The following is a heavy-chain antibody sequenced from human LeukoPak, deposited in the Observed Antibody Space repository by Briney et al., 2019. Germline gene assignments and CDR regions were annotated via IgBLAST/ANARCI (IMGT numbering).Heavy chain of an antibody. CDR3: ARSLITHDS. J-gene: IGHJ4*02. D-gene: IGHD3-16*01. CDR2: IKKDGSQT. Sequence: GGTLRLSCALSGYTISNYWMTGLREAPGKGVEWVANIKKDGSQTYYVHSVKGRFTTSRDNAQNSLYLQMNSLRAEDTAVYYCARSLITHDSWGQGTLVTVSS. V-gene: IGHV3-7*04. CDR1: GYTISNYW.